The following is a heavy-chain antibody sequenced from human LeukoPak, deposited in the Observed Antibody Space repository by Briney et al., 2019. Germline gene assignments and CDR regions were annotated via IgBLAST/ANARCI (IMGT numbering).Heavy chain of an antibody. CDR3: ASGGAGYSSGWYYAFDI. D-gene: IGHD6-19*01. V-gene: IGHV4-39*07. J-gene: IGHJ3*02. Sequence: SETLSLTCTVSGGSISSSSYYWGWIRQPPGKGLEWIGSIYYSGSTYYNPSLKSRVTISVDTSKNQFSLKLSSVTAADTAVYYCASGGAGYSSGWYYAFDIWGQGTMVTVSS. CDR1: GGSISSSSYY. CDR2: IYYSGST.